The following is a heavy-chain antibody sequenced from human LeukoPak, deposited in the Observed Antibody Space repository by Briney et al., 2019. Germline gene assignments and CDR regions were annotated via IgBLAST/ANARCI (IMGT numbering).Heavy chain of an antibody. CDR1: GFTFSSYA. V-gene: IGHV3-23*01. CDR2: ISGRGGST. J-gene: IGHJ5*02. D-gene: IGHD3-9*01. CDR3: AKGYYDILTDYFHNWFNP. Sequence: GGSLRLSCAASGFTFSSYAVSWVRQAPGVGLEWVSTISGRGGSTFYADSVKGRFTISRDNSKNTLYLQTNSLRADDTAVYYCAKGYYDILTDYFHNWFNPWGQGTLVIVSS.